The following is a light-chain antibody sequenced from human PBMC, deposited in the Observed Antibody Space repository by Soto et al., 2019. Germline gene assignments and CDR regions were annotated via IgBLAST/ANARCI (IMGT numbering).Light chain of an antibody. J-gene: IGLJ1*01. CDR3: SSYTTSAHYV. Sequence: QSALTQPASVSGSPGQSITISCTGTSSDVGAYNFVSWYQHHPGRAPKLIIYEVTIRPSGVSNRFSGSKSGNTASLTISGLQAEDEPDYYCSSYTTSAHYVFGSGTKVTVL. CDR2: EVT. V-gene: IGLV2-14*01. CDR1: SSDVGAYNF.